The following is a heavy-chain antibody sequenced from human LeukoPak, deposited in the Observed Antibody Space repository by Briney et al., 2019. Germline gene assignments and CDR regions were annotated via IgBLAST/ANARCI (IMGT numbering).Heavy chain of an antibody. Sequence: SVKVSCKASVGTFSSYAISWVRQAPGQGLEWMGRIIPIFGTANYAQKFQGRVTITTDESTSTAYMELSSLRSEDTAGYYCARDTFFSCSSTSCSDYWGQGTLVTVSS. CDR1: VGTFSSYA. D-gene: IGHD2-2*01. J-gene: IGHJ4*02. V-gene: IGHV1-69*05. CDR2: IIPIFGTA. CDR3: ARDTFFSCSSTSCSDY.